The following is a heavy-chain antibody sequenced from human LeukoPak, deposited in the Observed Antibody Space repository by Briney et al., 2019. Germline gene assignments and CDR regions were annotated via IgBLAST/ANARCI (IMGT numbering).Heavy chain of an antibody. CDR2: ISSSGFTL. CDR1: GFTFRSYE. V-gene: IGHV3-48*03. D-gene: IGHD4-11*01. CDR3: ARGVPKTSYYYYYMDV. Sequence: GGSLRLSCVASGFTFRSYEMNWVRQAPGKGLEWVSYISSSGFTLNYADSVKGRFTISRDNAKNSLYLQMNSLRAEDTAVYYCARGVPKTSYYYYYMDVWGKGTTVTVSS. J-gene: IGHJ6*03.